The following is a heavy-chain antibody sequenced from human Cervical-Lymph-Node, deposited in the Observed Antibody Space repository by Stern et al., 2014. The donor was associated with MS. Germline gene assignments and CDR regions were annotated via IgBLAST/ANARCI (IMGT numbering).Heavy chain of an antibody. Sequence: VQLWESGAEVKKPGESLKISCKGSGYSFATYWIGWVRQMPGKGLEWMGIIYPGDSDTKYSPSFEGPVTISADQTIRTTHLHWSSLKASDTAMYYCARPGDDTAKYGLDVWGQGTTVTVSS. V-gene: IGHV5-51*03. CDR1: GYSFATYW. J-gene: IGHJ6*02. CDR2: IYPGDSDT. CDR3: ARPGDDTAKYGLDV. D-gene: IGHD5-18*01.